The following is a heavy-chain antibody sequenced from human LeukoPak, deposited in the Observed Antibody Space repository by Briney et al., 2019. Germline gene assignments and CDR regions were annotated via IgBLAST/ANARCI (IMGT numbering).Heavy chain of an antibody. V-gene: IGHV4-59*01. J-gene: IGHJ5*02. CDR3: ARGRPYYDFWSGYWGGNWFDP. CDR2: IYYSGST. CDR1: GGSISSYY. D-gene: IGHD3-3*01. Sequence: PSETLSLTCTVSGGSISSYYWSWIRQPPGKGLEWIGYIYYSGSTNYNPSLKSRVTISVDTSKNQFSLKLSSVTAADTAVYYCARGRPYYDFWSGYWGGNWFDPWGQGTLVTVSS.